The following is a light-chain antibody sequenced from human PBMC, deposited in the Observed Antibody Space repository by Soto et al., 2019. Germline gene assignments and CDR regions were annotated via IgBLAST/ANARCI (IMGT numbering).Light chain of an antibody. CDR3: QQYNNWPPMT. CDR2: GAS. CDR1: QRISSN. V-gene: IGKV3-15*01. J-gene: IGKJ1*01. Sequence: EILMTQSQATLSVSPGEIATLSCRASQRISSNLAWYQQKPGQAPRLLIYGASTRVTGSPARFSGSGSGTEFTLTISSLQSEDFAVYYCQQYNNWPPMTFGQGTKVEIK.